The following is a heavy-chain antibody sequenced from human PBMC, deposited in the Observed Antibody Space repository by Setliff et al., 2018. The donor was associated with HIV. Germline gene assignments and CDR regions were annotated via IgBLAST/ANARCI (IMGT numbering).Heavy chain of an antibody. CDR3: ARGESTTWDLAEYFRH. J-gene: IGHJ1*01. V-gene: IGHV4-31*03. CDR1: GVSVSSGGYY. Sequence: PSETLSLTCTVSGVSVSSGGYYWSWIRQHPGKGLEWIGYVYYTGTSYFNPSLKSRITISVDTSKNHFSLKLGFVTAADTAVYYCARGESTTWDLAEYFRHWGHGTLVTVSS. D-gene: IGHD2-2*01. CDR2: VYYTGTS.